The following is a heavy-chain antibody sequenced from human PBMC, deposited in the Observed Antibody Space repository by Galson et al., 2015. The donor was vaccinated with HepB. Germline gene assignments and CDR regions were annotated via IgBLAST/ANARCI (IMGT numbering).Heavy chain of an antibody. CDR3: ARRDTYYYGSGSYRPKTWFDP. Sequence: ETLSLTCAVYGGSFSGYYWSWIRQPPGKGLEWIGEINHSGSTNYIPSLKSRLTISVDTSKDQFSLKLSSVTAADTAVYYCARRDTYYYGSGSYRPKTWFDPWGQGTLVTVSS. CDR2: INHSGST. CDR1: GGSFSGYY. J-gene: IGHJ5*02. V-gene: IGHV4-34*01. D-gene: IGHD3-10*01.